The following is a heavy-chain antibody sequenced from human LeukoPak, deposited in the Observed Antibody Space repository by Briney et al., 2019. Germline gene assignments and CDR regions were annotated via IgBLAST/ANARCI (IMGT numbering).Heavy chain of an antibody. CDR3: ATRILGYGDYFDY. V-gene: IGHV1-18*01. CDR1: GYTFTSYG. J-gene: IGHJ4*02. Sequence: GASVKVACKAYGYTFTSYGISWVRQAPGQGLEWMGWISAYNGNTNYAQKLQGRVTMTTDTSTSTAYMELRSLRSDDTAVYYCATRILGYGDYFDYWGQGTLVTVSS. D-gene: IGHD4-17*01. CDR2: ISAYNGNT.